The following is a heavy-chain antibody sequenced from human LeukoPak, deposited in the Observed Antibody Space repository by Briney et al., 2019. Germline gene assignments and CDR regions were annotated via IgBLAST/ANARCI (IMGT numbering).Heavy chain of an antibody. CDR2: ISSSGSTI. CDR3: ARDGDTAIDY. J-gene: IGHJ4*02. CDR1: GFTFSSYS. D-gene: IGHD5-18*01. V-gene: IGHV3-48*04. Sequence: GGSLRLSCAASGFTFSSYSMNWVRQAPGKGLEWVSYISSSGSTIYYADSVKGRFTISRDNAKNSLYLQMNSLRAEDTAVYYCARDGDTAIDYWGQGTLVTVSS.